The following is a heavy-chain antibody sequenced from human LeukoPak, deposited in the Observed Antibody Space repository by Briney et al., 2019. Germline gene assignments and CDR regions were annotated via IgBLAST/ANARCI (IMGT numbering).Heavy chain of an antibody. Sequence: SETLSLTCVVYGGSFSGYYWSWIRQPPGKGLEWIGEINHSGSTNYNPSLKSRVTISVDRSKNQFSLKLSSVTAADTAVYYCARVVTANWFDPWGQGTLVTVSS. V-gene: IGHV4-34*01. J-gene: IGHJ5*02. CDR2: INHSGST. CDR1: GGSFSGYY. CDR3: ARVVTANWFDP. D-gene: IGHD2-21*02.